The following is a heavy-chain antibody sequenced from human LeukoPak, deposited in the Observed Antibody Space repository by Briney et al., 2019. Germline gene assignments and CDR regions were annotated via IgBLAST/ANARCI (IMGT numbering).Heavy chain of an antibody. V-gene: IGHV4-4*07. Sequence: SETLSLTCSVSGASISSYYWSWFRQPAGRGLEWVGRMYTSGSTNYNPSLKSRVTMSVDTSKNQFYLNLSSVTAADTAVYYCARAGTTGDSWGQGALVTVSS. J-gene: IGHJ4*02. CDR1: GASISSYY. CDR3: ARAGTTGDS. D-gene: IGHD4-11*01. CDR2: MYTSGST.